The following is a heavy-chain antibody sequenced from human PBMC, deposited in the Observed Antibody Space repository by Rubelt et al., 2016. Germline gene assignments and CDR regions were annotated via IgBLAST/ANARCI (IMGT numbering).Heavy chain of an antibody. CDR1: GGSISSSSYY. J-gene: IGHJ4*02. D-gene: IGHD6-13*01. CDR3: ARYAPKSQQLAVY. Sequence: QLQLQESGPGLVKPSETLSLTCTVSGGSISSSSYYWGWIRQPPGKGLEWIGSIYYSGSTYYNPSLKSRVTISVDTSKNQFSLKLSSVTAADTAVYYCARYAPKSQQLAVYWGQGTLVTVSS. CDR2: IYYSGST. V-gene: IGHV4-39*07.